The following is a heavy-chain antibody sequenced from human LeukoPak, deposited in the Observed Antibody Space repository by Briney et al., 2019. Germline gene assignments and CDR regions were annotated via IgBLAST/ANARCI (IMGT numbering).Heavy chain of an antibody. CDR1: GFTFSDFS. J-gene: IGHJ4*02. Sequence: ASVKLSCKASGFTFSDFSVNWVRQAPGKGLEWMGGFDTEDGETIYAQKFQGRVTMTEDTSTDTAYMELSRLRSDDTAVYYCARDNGKAGYFDYWGQGTLVTVSS. D-gene: IGHD3-10*01. CDR3: ARDNGKAGYFDY. CDR2: FDTEDGET. V-gene: IGHV1-24*01.